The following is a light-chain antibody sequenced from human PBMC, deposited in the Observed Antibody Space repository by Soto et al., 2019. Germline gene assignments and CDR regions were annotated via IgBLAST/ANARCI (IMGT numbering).Light chain of an antibody. CDR3: CSYGGSRAV. J-gene: IGLJ7*01. V-gene: IGLV2-23*02. Sequence: QSALTQPASVSGSPGQSITISCTGTSSDVVSHNLDSWYQQHPGQAPKLMIYEVTKRPLGVSTRFSASKSGNTASLTISGLQAEDEADYYCCSYGGSRAVFGGGTQLTVL. CDR2: EVT. CDR1: SSDVVSHNL.